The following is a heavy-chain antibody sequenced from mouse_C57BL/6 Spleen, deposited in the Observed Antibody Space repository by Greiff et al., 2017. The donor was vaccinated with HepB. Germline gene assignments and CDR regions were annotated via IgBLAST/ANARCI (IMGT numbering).Heavy chain of an antibody. CDR2: ISYDGSN. CDR1: GYSITSGYY. CDR3: AREDSNGFAY. J-gene: IGHJ3*01. D-gene: IGHD2-5*01. V-gene: IGHV3-6*01. Sequence: EVKLMESGPGLVKPSQSLSLTCSVTGYSITSGYYWNWIRQFPGNKLEWMGYISYDGSNNYNPSLKNRISITRDTSKNQFFLKLNSVTTEDTATYYCAREDSNGFAYWGQGTLVTVSA.